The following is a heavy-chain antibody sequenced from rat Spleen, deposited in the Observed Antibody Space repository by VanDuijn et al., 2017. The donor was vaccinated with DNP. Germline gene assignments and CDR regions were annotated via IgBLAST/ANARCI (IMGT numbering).Heavy chain of an antibody. CDR2: INKDSSAR. CDR3: VRESGGVDF. J-gene: IGHJ2*01. D-gene: IGHD1-11*01. Sequence: EVRLVESGGGLVQPGRSLKLSCAASGFNFNDYWMGWVRQAPGKGLKWIGEINKDSSARGIFPTLQDKFSISRDNALNTLFLHMNNLGSEDTAIYYCVRESGGVDFWGQGVMVTVSS. CDR1: GFNFNDYW. V-gene: IGHV4-2*01.